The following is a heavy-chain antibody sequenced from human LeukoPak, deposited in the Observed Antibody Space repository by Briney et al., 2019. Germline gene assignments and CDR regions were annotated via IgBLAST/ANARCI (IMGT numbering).Heavy chain of an antibody. Sequence: SETLSLTCAVYGGSFSGSYWSWIRQPPGKGLEWIGEINHSGSTNYNPSLKSRVTISVDTSKNQFSLKLSSVTAADTAVYYCARIRSTASPSTDCSGGSCYGYWGQGTLVTVSS. V-gene: IGHV4-34*01. CDR3: ARIRSTASPSTDCSGGSCYGY. D-gene: IGHD2-15*01. CDR2: INHSGST. CDR1: GGSFSGSY. J-gene: IGHJ4*02.